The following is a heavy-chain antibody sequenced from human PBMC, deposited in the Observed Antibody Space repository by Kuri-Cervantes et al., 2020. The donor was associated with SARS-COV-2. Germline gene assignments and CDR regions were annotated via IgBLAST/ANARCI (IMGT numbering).Heavy chain of an antibody. CDR1: TFTSRNSD. V-gene: IGHV3-33*08. CDR3: ARDLFFFGDGFNGFDY. CDR2: IWYDGSKK. Sequence: GESLKISCGDFTFTSRNSDMRWVRQAPGKGLEWVAVIWYDGSKKYYADSVKGRFTISRDNSKNTLYLQMNSLRADDTALYYCARDLFFFGDGFNGFDYWGQGTLVTVSS. D-gene: IGHD5-24*01. J-gene: IGHJ4*02.